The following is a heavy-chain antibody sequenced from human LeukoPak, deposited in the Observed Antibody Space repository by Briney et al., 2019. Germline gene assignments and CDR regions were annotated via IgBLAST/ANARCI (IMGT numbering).Heavy chain of an antibody. Sequence: GGSLRLSCAASGFMFRTYWMSWVRQAPGKGLEWVANIKEDGDRKYYVDSVKGRFTISRDNARNSLYLQMNSLRVDDTAVYYCAGHRRNCDSATCAFSWFDPWGQGALVTVSS. CDR1: GFMFRTYW. V-gene: IGHV3-7*01. CDR2: IKEDGDRK. J-gene: IGHJ5*02. CDR3: AGHRRNCDSATCAFSWFDP. D-gene: IGHD3-16*01.